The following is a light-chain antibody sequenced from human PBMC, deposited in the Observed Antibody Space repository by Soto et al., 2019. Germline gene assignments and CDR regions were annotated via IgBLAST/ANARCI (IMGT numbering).Light chain of an antibody. Sequence: EIVLTQSPGTLSLSPGERATLSCRASQSVRSSYLAWYQQKPGQAPRLLIYDASSRATGIPDRFSGSGSGTDFTLTISRLEPEDFAVYYCHQYGTSPRTFGQGTKLEIK. J-gene: IGKJ1*01. CDR2: DAS. CDR1: QSVRSSY. V-gene: IGKV3-20*01. CDR3: HQYGTSPRT.